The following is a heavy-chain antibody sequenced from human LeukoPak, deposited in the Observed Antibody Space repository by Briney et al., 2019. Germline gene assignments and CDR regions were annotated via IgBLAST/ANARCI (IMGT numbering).Heavy chain of an antibody. V-gene: IGHV4-34*01. CDR2: INHSGST. Sequence: GSLRLSCAASGFTFSSYAMSWVRQPPGKGLEWIGEINHSGSTNYNPSLKSRVTISVDTSKNQFSLKLSSVTAADTAVYYCARGRVDTAYGNWFDPWGQGTLVTVSS. CDR1: GFTFSSYA. J-gene: IGHJ5*02. CDR3: ARGRVDTAYGNWFDP. D-gene: IGHD5-18*01.